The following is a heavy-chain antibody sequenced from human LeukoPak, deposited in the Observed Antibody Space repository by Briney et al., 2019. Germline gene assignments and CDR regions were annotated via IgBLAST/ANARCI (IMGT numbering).Heavy chain of an antibody. Sequence: GGSLRLSCTASGFTFGDYAMTWVRQAPGKGLEWVGFIRSKAYGGTTEYAASVKGRFSISRDDSKSIACLQMNSLKTEDTAVYYCTKWLASDYWGQGTLVTVSS. CDR2: IRSKAYGGTT. CDR1: GFTFGDYA. V-gene: IGHV3-49*04. CDR3: TKWLASDY. D-gene: IGHD6-19*01. J-gene: IGHJ4*02.